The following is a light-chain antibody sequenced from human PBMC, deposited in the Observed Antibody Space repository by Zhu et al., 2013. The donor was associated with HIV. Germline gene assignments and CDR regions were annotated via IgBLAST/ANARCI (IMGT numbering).Light chain of an antibody. Sequence: DIVMTQSPLSLPVTPGEPASMSCRSSQSLLHSNGDNYLSWYLQKPGQSPQLLIYLGSNRASGVPDRFSGSGSGTDFTLKISRVEAEDVGVYYCMQALQTPFTFGPGTKVDIK. J-gene: IGKJ3*01. CDR2: LGS. V-gene: IGKV2-28*01. CDR3: MQALQTPFT. CDR1: QSLLHSNGDNY.